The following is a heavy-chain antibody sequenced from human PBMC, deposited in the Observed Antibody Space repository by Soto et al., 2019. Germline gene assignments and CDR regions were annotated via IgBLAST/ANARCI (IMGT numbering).Heavy chain of an antibody. D-gene: IGHD1-26*01. Sequence: ASVKVSCKASGYTFTGYYMHWVRQAPGQGLEWMGWINPNSGGTNYAQKFQGRVTITADESTSTAYMELSSLRSEDTAVYYCASRSYGGSWGQGTLVTVSS. CDR1: GYTFTGYY. V-gene: IGHV1-2*02. CDR2: INPNSGGT. CDR3: ASRSYGGS. J-gene: IGHJ5*02.